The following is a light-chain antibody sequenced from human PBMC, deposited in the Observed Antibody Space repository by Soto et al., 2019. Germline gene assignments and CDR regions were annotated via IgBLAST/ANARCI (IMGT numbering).Light chain of an antibody. V-gene: IGLV2-14*01. CDR2: GVS. J-gene: IGLJ3*02. CDR3: SSYTSSNTWV. CDR1: SSDVGGYNY. Sequence: QSALTQPASVSGSPGQSITISCTGTSSDVGGYNYVSWYQQHPGKAPKLMIYGVSNRPSGISYRFSGSKSGNTASLTISGLQAEDEADYYCSSYTSSNTWVFVGGTKLTVL.